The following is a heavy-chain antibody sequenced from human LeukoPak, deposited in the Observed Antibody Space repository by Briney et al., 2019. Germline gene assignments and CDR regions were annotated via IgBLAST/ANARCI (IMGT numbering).Heavy chain of an antibody. J-gene: IGHJ4*02. CDR2: ISYSGSDV. D-gene: IGHD6-19*01. V-gene: IGHV3-21*01. CDR1: GFTFSSYS. CDR3: TQVRYNSGWQLDY. Sequence: GGFLRLSCAASGFTFSSYSMNWVRQAPGKGLEWVSSISYSGSDVYYAESVKGRFTISRDNAKNSLYLQMNSLRAEDTAVYYCTQVRYNSGWQLDYWGQGTLVTVSS.